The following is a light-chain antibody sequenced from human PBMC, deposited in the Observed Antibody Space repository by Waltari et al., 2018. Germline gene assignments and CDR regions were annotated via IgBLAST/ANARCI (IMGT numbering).Light chain of an antibody. Sequence: EIVLTQSPGTLSLSPGERATLSCRASQIVSSSYLAWYQKKPGQAPRLLIYGASSRAIGIPDRFSGSGSGTDFTLTISRLEPEDFAVYYCQQYGSSPLTFGGGTKVEIK. CDR1: QIVSSSY. V-gene: IGKV3-20*01. CDR2: GAS. J-gene: IGKJ4*01. CDR3: QQYGSSPLT.